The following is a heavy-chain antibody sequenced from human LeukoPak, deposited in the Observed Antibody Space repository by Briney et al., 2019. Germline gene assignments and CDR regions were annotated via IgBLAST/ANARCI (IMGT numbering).Heavy chain of an antibody. V-gene: IGHV3-33*06. CDR2: IWYDGSSK. D-gene: IGHD2-21*01. Sequence: GGSLRLSCAASGFTFSSYGMHWVRQAPGKGLEWVAVIWYDGSSKYYADSVKGRFTISRDNSKNTLYLQMDSLRGEDTAVYYCAKDFRIGYSAHFDYWGQGALVTVSS. J-gene: IGHJ4*02. CDR1: GFTFSSYG. CDR3: AKDFRIGYSAHFDY.